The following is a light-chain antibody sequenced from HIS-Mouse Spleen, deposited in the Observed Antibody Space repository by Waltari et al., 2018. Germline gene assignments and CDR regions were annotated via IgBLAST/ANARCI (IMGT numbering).Light chain of an antibody. Sequence: IQLPQSPSFLSSSFVDRVTITCRASQGISSYLAWYQQKPGKAPKLLIYAASTLQSGVPERFSGSGSGTEFTLTISSLQPEDVANYYGKQLNSYPPTFGQGTKGEIK. CDR2: AAS. J-gene: IGKJ1*01. V-gene: IGKV1-9*01. CDR1: QGISSY. CDR3: KQLNSYPPT.